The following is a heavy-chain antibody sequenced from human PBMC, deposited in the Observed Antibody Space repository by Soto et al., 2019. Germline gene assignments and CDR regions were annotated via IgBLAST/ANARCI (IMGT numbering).Heavy chain of an antibody. Sequence: PGGSLRLSCAASGFTFSSYAMSWVRQAPGKGLEWVSAISGSGGSTYYADSVKGRFTISRDNSKNTLHMQMNSLRAEDTAVYYCAKDLIDDYGEQYFDYWGQGPLGTVPS. J-gene: IGHJ4*02. D-gene: IGHD4-17*01. CDR3: AKDLIDDYGEQYFDY. V-gene: IGHV3-23*01. CDR1: GFTFSSYA. CDR2: ISGSGGST.